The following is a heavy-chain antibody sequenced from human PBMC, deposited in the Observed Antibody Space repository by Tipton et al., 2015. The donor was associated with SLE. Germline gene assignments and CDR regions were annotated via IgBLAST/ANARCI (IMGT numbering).Heavy chain of an antibody. CDR3: AREFLNPVTTVHYYFDL. J-gene: IGHJ2*01. D-gene: IGHD4-11*01. CDR2: IYTNENT. V-gene: IGHV4-4*07. CDR1: GGSISSYY. Sequence: TLSLTCTVSGGSISSYYWGWIRQPAGGGLEWLGRIYTNENTNYNPSLKSRVTMSVDTSKNHFSLKLISVTAADTAVYYCAREFLNPVTTVHYYFDLWGRGTLVTVSS.